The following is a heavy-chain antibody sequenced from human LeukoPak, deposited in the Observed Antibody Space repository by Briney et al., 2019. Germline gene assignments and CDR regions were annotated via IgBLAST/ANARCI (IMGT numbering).Heavy chain of an antibody. CDR3: ASIDSSGYYPSY. CDR1: GGSISSSSYY. D-gene: IGHD3-22*01. J-gene: IGHJ4*02. Sequence: PSETLSLTCTVSGGSISSSSYYWGWIRQPPGKGLEWIGSIYYSGSTYYNPSLKSRVTISVDTSKNQFSLELSSVTAADTAVYYCASIDSSGYYPSYWGQGTLVTVSS. CDR2: IYYSGST. V-gene: IGHV4-39*07.